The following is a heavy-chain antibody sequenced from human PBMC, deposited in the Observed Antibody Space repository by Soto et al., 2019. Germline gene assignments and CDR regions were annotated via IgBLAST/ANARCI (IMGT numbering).Heavy chain of an antibody. CDR3: AIYKGRIQLGGNYYYILDV. CDR2: IIPIFSTP. Sequence: QVHLEQSGAEVKKPGSSVKASCKAFGGTFSNSVISWVRQAPGQGLEWMGGIIPIFSTPDYAQKFQGRVTITADESTSTAYMELSCLRSDDTAVYYCAIYKGRIQLGGNYYYILDVWGQGTTVTVSS. D-gene: IGHD5-18*01. CDR1: GGTFSNSV. V-gene: IGHV1-69*12. J-gene: IGHJ6*02.